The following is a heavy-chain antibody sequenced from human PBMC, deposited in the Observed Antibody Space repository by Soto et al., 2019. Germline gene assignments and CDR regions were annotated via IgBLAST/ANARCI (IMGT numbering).Heavy chain of an antibody. CDR3: AKNGPRISTFGCGDY. J-gene: IGHJ4*02. V-gene: IGHV3-9*01. CDR1: GFTFDDYA. Sequence: PVGSLRLSCAASGFTFDDYAMHWVRQAPGKGLEWVSGISWNSGSIGYADSVKGRFTISRGNFKNSLYLQMSSLRADDTAVYYCAKNGPRISTFGCGDYWGQGNLLTVSS. D-gene: IGHD3-3*01. CDR2: ISWNSGSI.